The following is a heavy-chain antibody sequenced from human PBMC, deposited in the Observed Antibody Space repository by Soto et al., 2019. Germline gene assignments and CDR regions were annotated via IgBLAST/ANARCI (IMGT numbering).Heavy chain of an antibody. Sequence: LSLPCAASGFTFNSYAMSWVRQAPGKGLEWVSAISGSGGSTYYADSVKGRFTISRDHSKNTLYLQMNSLRAEETAVYYCAKDRYYYGSGSYYGYYYYYYMDVWGKGTTVTVSS. CDR2: ISGSGGST. CDR3: AKDRYYYGSGSYYGYYYYYYMDV. D-gene: IGHD3-10*01. J-gene: IGHJ6*03. CDR1: GFTFNSYA. V-gene: IGHV3-23*01.